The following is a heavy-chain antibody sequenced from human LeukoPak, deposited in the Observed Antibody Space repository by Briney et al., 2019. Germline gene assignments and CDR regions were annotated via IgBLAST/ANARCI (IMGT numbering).Heavy chain of an antibody. J-gene: IGHJ3*02. D-gene: IGHD3-22*01. CDR2: IIPIFGTA. Sequence: GASVKVSCKASGGTFSNYAISWVRQAPGQGLEWMGGIIPIFGTANYAQKFQGRVTITADESTSTAYMELSSLRSEDTAVYYCARENYDSSGYHDAFDIWGQGTMVTVSS. CDR1: GGTFSNYA. V-gene: IGHV1-69*13. CDR3: ARENYDSSGYHDAFDI.